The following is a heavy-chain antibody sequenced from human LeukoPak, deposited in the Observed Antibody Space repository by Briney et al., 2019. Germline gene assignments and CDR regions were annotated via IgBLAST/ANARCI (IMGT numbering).Heavy chain of an antibody. V-gene: IGHV3-43D*03. D-gene: IGHD5-24*01. J-gene: IGHJ6*02. CDR3: AKDLGDGYNWGTQEGYYYYYGMDV. CDR1: GFTFDDYA. Sequence: GGSLRLSCAASGFTFDDYAMHWVRQAPGKGLEWVSLISWDGGSTYYADSVKGRFAISKDNSKNSLYLQMNSLRAEDTALYYCAKDLGDGYNWGTQEGYYYYYGMDVWGQGTTVTVSS. CDR2: ISWDGGST.